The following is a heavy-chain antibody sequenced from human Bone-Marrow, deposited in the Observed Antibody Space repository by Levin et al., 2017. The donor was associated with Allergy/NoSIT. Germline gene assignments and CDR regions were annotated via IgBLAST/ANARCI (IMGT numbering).Heavy chain of an antibody. Sequence: SQTLSLTCTVSGGSIRSGVYFWSWIRQLPGKGLEWIGYVSYSGITFYNQSLKSRIAISADTSKNLFSLNLSSVTAADTAVYYCARGITVFGVVLAVNDAFDIWGQGTMVTVSS. V-gene: IGHV4-31*02. CDR2: VSYSGIT. CDR3: ARGITVFGVVLAVNDAFDI. J-gene: IGHJ3*02. CDR1: GGSIRSGVYF. D-gene: IGHD3-3*01.